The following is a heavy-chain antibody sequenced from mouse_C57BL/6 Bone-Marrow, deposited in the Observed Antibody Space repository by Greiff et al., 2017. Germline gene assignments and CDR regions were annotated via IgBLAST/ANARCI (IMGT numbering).Heavy chain of an antibody. V-gene: IGHV1-81*01. Sequence: QVQLQQSGAELARPGASVKLSCKASGHTFTSYGISWVKQRTGQGLEWIGEIYPRSGNTYYNEKFKGKATLTADKSSSTAYMELRSLTSADSAVYFCARGDWARFDVWGTGTTVTVSS. D-gene: IGHD4-1*01. CDR1: GHTFTSYG. J-gene: IGHJ1*03. CDR3: ARGDWARFDV. CDR2: IYPRSGNT.